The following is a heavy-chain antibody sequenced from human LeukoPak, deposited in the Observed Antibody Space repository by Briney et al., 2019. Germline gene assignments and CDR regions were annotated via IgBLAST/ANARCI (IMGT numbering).Heavy chain of an antibody. V-gene: IGHV4-59*01. Sequence: PSETLSLTCTVSGGSISSYFWTWIRQSPGKGLEWIGYINYSGSTNYNPYLKSRVTVSKDTSENQFSLKLSSVTAADTAVYYCARKRSYCGGDCPNFDYWGQGTLVTVSS. CDR2: INYSGST. D-gene: IGHD2-21*02. CDR3: ARKRSYCGGDCPNFDY. CDR1: GGSISSYF. J-gene: IGHJ4*02.